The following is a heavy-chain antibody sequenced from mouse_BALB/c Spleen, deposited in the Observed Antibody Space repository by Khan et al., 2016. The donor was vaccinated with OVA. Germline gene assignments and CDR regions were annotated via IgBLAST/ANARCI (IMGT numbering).Heavy chain of an antibody. D-gene: IGHD1-2*01. CDR1: GYSITSDYA. V-gene: IGHV3-2*02. CDR3: ARDHYYGYGAMDY. Sequence: EVKLLESGPGLVKPSQSLSLTCTVTGYSITSDYAWNWIRQYPGNKLEWMGYISYSGSTSYKPSLKSRISITRDTSKNQFFLQLNSVTTEDTGTYYCARDHYYGYGAMDYWGQGTSVTVSS. CDR2: ISYSGST. J-gene: IGHJ4*01.